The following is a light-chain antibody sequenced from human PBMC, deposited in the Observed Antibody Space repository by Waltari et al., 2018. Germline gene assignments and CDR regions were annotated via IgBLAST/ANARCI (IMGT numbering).Light chain of an antibody. Sequence: DIVVTQSPLSLPVTPGAPASISCRSSQSLLHRNGNTYLDWYLQKPGQSPQLLIYLGSNRDSGVPDRVSGSGSGTDFTLRIRRLEAEDVGVYYCMQSLQTLWTFGPGTKVEIK. CDR3: MQSLQTLWT. CDR2: LGS. CDR1: QSLLHRNGNTY. V-gene: IGKV2-28*01. J-gene: IGKJ1*01.